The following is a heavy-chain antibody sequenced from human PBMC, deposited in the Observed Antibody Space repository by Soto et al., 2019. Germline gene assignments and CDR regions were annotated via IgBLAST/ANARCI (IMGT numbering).Heavy chain of an antibody. D-gene: IGHD3-3*01. J-gene: IGHJ3*02. CDR2: ISAYNGNT. CDR3: ARDVDCWSGYTLGDAFDI. Sequence: ASVKVSCKASGYTFTSYGISWVRQAPGQGLEWMGWISAYNGNTNYAQKLQGRVTMTTDTSTSTAYMELRSLRSDDTAVYYCARDVDCWSGYTLGDAFDIWGQGTMVTVSS. V-gene: IGHV1-18*01. CDR1: GYTFTSYG.